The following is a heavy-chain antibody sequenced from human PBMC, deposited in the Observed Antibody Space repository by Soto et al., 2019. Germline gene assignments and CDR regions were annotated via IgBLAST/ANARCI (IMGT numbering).Heavy chain of an antibody. D-gene: IGHD3-16*01. Sequence: PWWSLRLSCSASVFTFSDYGMHWGRQAPGKGLEWVAIISQDGSNIHYADSVKGRFTISRDNSKNTLYLQMNSLRTADTAVYYCAKVSLYTTSAVLEHWGQGTPVTVSS. CDR2: ISQDGSNI. J-gene: IGHJ1*01. V-gene: IGHV3-30*18. CDR3: AKVSLYTTSAVLEH. CDR1: VFTFSDYG.